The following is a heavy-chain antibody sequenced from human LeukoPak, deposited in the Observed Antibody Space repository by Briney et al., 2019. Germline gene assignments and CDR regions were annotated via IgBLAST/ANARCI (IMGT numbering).Heavy chain of an antibody. V-gene: IGHV1-46*01. J-gene: IGHJ6*02. D-gene: IGHD1-26*01. CDR2: INPSSGAT. CDR1: GYPFTDYY. Sequence: ASVKVSCKASGYPFTDYYMHWVRQAPGQGLEWMGIINPSSGATNYAQKFQGRVTMTRDTSTSTVYMELSSQRSEDTAVYYCARATNFYYYYGMDVWGQGTTVTVSS. CDR3: ARATNFYYYYGMDV.